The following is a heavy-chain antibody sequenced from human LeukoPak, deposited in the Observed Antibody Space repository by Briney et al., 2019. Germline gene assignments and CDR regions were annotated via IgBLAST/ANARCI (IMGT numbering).Heavy chain of an antibody. CDR2: IGPDGGIT. CDR3: TKDGHNFREYFQH. V-gene: IGHV3-23*01. Sequence: PGGSLRLSCAASGFTFSTYVMRWVRQAPGKGPEWVSSIGPDGGITRYADSVKGRFTISRDNAKNSLYLVMNSLRADDTAVYYCTKDGHNFREYFQHWGQGTLVTVSS. CDR1: GFTFSTYV. J-gene: IGHJ1*01.